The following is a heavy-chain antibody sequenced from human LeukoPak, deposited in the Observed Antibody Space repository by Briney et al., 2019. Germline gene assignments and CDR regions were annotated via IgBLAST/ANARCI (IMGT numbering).Heavy chain of an antibody. CDR1: GGSINSRGYF. V-gene: IGHV4-31*03. CDR3: AIESYSSSTGFDS. Sequence: PSETLSLTCSVSGGSINSRGYFWSWIRQHPGESLEWIGFIHYNGDTYYNPSLNSRITISMDTSKNQFYLNLNSVTAADTAVYYCAIESYSSSTGFDSWGQGTLVTVSS. CDR2: IHYNGDT. J-gene: IGHJ4*02. D-gene: IGHD6-6*01.